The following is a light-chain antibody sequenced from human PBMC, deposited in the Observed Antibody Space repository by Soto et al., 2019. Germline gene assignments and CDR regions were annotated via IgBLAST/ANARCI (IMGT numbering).Light chain of an antibody. V-gene: IGKV1-16*02. CDR2: AAS. CDR1: QGIRNH. CDR3: QQYNSYPR. J-gene: IGKJ5*01. Sequence: DIQMTQSPSSLSASVGDRVTITCRASQGIRNHLAWFQQKPGKAHKSLIYAASSLQSGVSSKFSGSGSGTDFTLTISSLQPEDFATYYCQQYNSYPRFGQGTRLEIK.